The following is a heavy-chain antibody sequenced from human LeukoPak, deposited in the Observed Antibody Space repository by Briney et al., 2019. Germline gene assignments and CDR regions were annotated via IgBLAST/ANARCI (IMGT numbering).Heavy chain of an antibody. Sequence: ASVKVSCKASGYTFTSYGISWVRQAPGQGLEWMGWISAYNGNTNHAQMLQGRVTMTTDTTTSTAYMELSSLRSDDTAVYYCAARPPRAVAGPFDYWGQGTLVTVSS. V-gene: IGHV1-18*01. J-gene: IGHJ4*02. CDR2: ISAYNGNT. D-gene: IGHD6-19*01. CDR1: GYTFTSYG. CDR3: AARPPRAVAGPFDY.